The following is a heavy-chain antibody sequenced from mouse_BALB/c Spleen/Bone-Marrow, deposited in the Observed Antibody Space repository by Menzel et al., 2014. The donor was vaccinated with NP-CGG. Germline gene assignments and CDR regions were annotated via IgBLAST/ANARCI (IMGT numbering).Heavy chain of an antibody. CDR1: GYTFTSSW. CDR3: AREKIYGNYLWYFDV. J-gene: IGHJ1*01. CDR2: IHPNSGNT. V-gene: IGHV1S130*01. Sequence: QVQLQQSGSVLVRPGASVKLSCKASGYTFTSSWMHWAKQRPGQRLEWIGEIHPNSGNTNYNEKFKGKATLTVDTSSSTAYVDLSSLTSEDSAVYYCAREKIYGNYLWYFDVWGAGTTVTVSS. D-gene: IGHD2-1*01.